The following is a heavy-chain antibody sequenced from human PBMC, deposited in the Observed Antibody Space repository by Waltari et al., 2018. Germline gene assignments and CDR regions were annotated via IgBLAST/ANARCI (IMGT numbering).Heavy chain of an antibody. J-gene: IGHJ3*02. CDR1: GYTFTTYW. V-gene: IGHV5-51*01. CDR3: ARPYSSGWYGSAFDI. D-gene: IGHD6-19*01. CDR2: VYPGDADT. Sequence: EVQLVQSGAEVMKPGESLKISCKGSGYTFTTYWIGWVRQMPGKGLEWMGVVYPGDADTGYSPSFQGQVTISADKSISTAYLQWSSLKASDTAIYYCARPYSSGWYGSAFDIWGQGTMVTVSS.